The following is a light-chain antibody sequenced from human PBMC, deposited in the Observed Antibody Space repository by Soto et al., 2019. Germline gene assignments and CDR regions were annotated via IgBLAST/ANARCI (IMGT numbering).Light chain of an antibody. J-gene: IGLJ2*01. V-gene: IGLV2-23*02. CDR3: CSYAGSSTSL. Sequence: QSVLTQPASVSGSPGQSITISCTGTSSDVGSYNLVSWYQQHPGKAPKLMIYEVSKRPSGVSKRFSGSKSGNTASLTISGLQAEDEADYYCCSYAGSSTSLFGGGTKLTVL. CDR1: SSDVGSYNL. CDR2: EVS.